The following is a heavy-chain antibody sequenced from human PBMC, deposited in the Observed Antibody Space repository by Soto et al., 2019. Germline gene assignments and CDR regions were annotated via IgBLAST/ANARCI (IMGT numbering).Heavy chain of an antibody. Sequence: QVQLQESGPGLVKPSQTLSLTCTVSGGSISSGGYYWSWIRQHPGKGLEWIGYIYYSGSTYYNPSLKSRVTISVDTSKNQFSLKLSSVTAADTAVYYCASGVQITMIVVGAPDAFEIWGQGTMVTVSS. V-gene: IGHV4-31*03. D-gene: IGHD3-22*01. J-gene: IGHJ3*02. CDR1: GGSISSGGYY. CDR3: ASGVQITMIVVGAPDAFEI. CDR2: IYYSGST.